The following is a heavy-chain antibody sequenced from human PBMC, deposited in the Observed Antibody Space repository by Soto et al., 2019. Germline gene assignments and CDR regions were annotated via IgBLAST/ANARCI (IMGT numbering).Heavy chain of an antibody. CDR1: GYSFTSYW. D-gene: IGHD6-19*01. J-gene: IGHJ6*02. Sequence: PGESLKISCKGSGYSFTSYWIGWVRQMPGKGLEWMGIIYPVDSDTRYSPSFQGQVTNSADNSISTASLQWSSLKASDTAMYYCARQSDPSGRTYYYYYGMDVWGQGTTVTVS. CDR3: ARQSDPSGRTYYYYYGMDV. V-gene: IGHV5-51*01. CDR2: IYPVDSDT.